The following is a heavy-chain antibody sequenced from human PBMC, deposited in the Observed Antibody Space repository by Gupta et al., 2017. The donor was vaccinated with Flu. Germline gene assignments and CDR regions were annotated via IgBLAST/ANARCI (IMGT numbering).Heavy chain of an antibody. V-gene: IGHV4-59*08. J-gene: IGHJ6*03. D-gene: IGHD4-17*01. Sequence: WIRQPPGKGLEWIGYIYYSGSTNYNPSIKSRVTIAVDTSKNQFSLKRSSVTAADTAVYYCARTRPTTVTNGGHYYYYMDVWGKGTTVTVSS. CDR3: ARTRPTTVTNGGHYYYYMDV. CDR2: IYYSGST.